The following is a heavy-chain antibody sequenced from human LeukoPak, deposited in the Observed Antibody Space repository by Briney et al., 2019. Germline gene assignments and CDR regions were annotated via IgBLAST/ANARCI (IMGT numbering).Heavy chain of an antibody. V-gene: IGHV4-59*08. Sequence: PSETLSLTCTVSSGSISSYYWSWIRQPPGKGLEWIGYVYYSGSTNLNPSLKSRVTISVDTSKNQFSLKLSSVTAADTAVYYCARHEKLGQFDYWGQGTLVTVSS. CDR1: SGSISSYY. J-gene: IGHJ4*02. D-gene: IGHD3-10*01. CDR3: ARHEKLGQFDY. CDR2: VYYSGST.